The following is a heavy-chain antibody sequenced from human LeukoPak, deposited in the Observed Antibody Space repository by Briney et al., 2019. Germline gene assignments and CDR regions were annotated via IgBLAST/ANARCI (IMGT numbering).Heavy chain of an antibody. CDR1: GGSISSYY. CDR2: IYYSGST. D-gene: IGHD6-13*01. J-gene: IGHJ6*02. Sequence: SETLSLTCTVSGGSISSYYWSWIRQPPGKGLEWIGYIYYSGSTNYNPPLKSRVTISVDTSKNQFYLKVNSVTAADTAVYYCARYTAGSFYYGMDVWGQGTTVTVSS. CDR3: ARYTAGSFYYGMDV. V-gene: IGHV4-59*01.